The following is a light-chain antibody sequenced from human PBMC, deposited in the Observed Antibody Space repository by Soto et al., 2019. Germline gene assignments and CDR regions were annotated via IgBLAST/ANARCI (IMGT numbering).Light chain of an antibody. CDR3: QQYSTYPIT. V-gene: IGKV3-15*01. CDR1: QSISNN. Sequence: EIVMTQSPATLSVSPGERATLSCRASQSISNNLAWYQQKPGQAPRLLIYGASTRATGIPGRFTGSGSGTEFTLTISSLQSDDFATYYCQQYSTYPITFGQGTRLENK. CDR2: GAS. J-gene: IGKJ5*01.